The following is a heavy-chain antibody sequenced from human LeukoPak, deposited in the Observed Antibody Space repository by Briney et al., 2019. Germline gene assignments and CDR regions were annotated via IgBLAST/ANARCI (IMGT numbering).Heavy chain of an antibody. V-gene: IGHV4-34*01. CDR3: ARDTHITSSGYYYGLDV. CDR1: GGSFSDYY. D-gene: IGHD6-6*01. J-gene: IGHJ6*02. CDR2: INHSGST. Sequence: SETLSLTCAVYGGSFSDYYWTWIRQPPGKGLEWIGEINHSGSTNYNPSLKSRVTISLDTSKNQISLRLSSVTAADTAIYFCARDTHITSSGYYYGLDVWGRGTTVTVSS.